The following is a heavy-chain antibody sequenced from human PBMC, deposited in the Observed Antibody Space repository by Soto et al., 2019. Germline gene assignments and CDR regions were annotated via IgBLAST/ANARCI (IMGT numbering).Heavy chain of an antibody. J-gene: IGHJ5*02. CDR3: PRGRYYKSSTGWRWFDP. D-gene: IGHD3-22*01. V-gene: IGHV1-8*01. CDR2: MNPKSGNT. CDR1: GYTFTSYD. Sequence: QVQLVQSGAEVKKPGASVKVSCKASGYTFTSYDIHWSRQATGQGLEWMGWMNPKSGNTGYAQKFQGRVTLTRNSSITTAYMELTSLRSAYTALYYWPRGRYYKSSTGWRWFDPWGQGTVVTVPS.